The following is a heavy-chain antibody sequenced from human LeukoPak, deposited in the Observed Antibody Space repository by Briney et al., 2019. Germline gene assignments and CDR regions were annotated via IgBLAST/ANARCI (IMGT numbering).Heavy chain of an antibody. V-gene: IGHV4-38-2*02. CDR3: AREYYDFWSGYYLGYMDV. J-gene: IGHJ6*03. D-gene: IGHD3-3*01. CDR1: GYSISSGYY. CDR2: IYHSGST. Sequence: SETLSLTRTVSGYSISSGYYWGWIRQPPGKGLEWIGSIYHSGSTYYNPSLKSRVTISVDTSKNQFSLKLSSVTAADTAVYYCAREYYDFWSGYYLGYMDVWGKGTTVTVSS.